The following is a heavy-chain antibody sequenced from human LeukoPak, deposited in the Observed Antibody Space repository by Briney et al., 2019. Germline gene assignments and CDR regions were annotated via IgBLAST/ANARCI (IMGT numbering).Heavy chain of an antibody. J-gene: IGHJ5*02. CDR2: IYYSGST. V-gene: IGHV4-59*01. Sequence: PSETLSLTCTVSGGSISSYYWSWIRQPPGKGLEWIGYIYYSGSTNYNPSLKSRVTISVDTSKNQFSLSLTSVTAADTAVYYCARNPGYSNYWSGPNWFDPWGQGTLVTVSS. D-gene: IGHD3-3*01. CDR3: ARNPGYSNYWSGPNWFDP. CDR1: GGSISSYY.